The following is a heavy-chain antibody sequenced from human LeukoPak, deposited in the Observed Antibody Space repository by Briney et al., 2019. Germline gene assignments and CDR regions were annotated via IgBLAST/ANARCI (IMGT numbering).Heavy chain of an antibody. J-gene: IGHJ4*02. D-gene: IGHD5-12*01. V-gene: IGHV3-30*02. Sequence: GGSLRLSCAASGFTFSRYGMHWVRQAPGKGLEWVAFIRYDGSNKYYADSVKGRFTISRDNSKNTLYLQMNSLRAEDTAVYYCATSGYSGYDYMGLRYWGQGTLVTVSS. CDR2: IRYDGSNK. CDR1: GFTFSRYG. CDR3: ATSGYSGYDYMGLRY.